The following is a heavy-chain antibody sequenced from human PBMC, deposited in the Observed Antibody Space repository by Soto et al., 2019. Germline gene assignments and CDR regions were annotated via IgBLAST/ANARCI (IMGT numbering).Heavy chain of an antibody. J-gene: IGHJ4*02. CDR3: ARHVNLEWELLPRNYYFDY. CDR1: GASISSSNW. Sequence: SETLSLTCAGAGASISSSNWWRGVRQPPGKGREWIGEIYHSGSTNYNPSLKSRVTISVDKSKTQFSLKLSSVTAADTAVYYCARHVNLEWELLPRNYYFDYWGQGTLVTVSS. D-gene: IGHD1-26*01. V-gene: IGHV4-4*02. CDR2: IYHSGST.